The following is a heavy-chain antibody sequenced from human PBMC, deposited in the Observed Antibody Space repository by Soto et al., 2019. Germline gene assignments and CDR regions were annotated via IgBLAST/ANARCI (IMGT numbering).Heavy chain of an antibody. CDR2: IYWDDEK. J-gene: IGHJ3*02. V-gene: IGHV2-5*02. Sequence: KKSGPTLVKPTQTLTLTCTFSGFSLSTRGVGVGWFRLPPGKALEWLALIYWDDEKRYSPSLKSRLTITKDTSKNQVVLLMTNVDPVDTATYYCARLHCSTTTCYVKDAFDIWGQGTMVTVSS. CDR3: ARLHCSTTTCYVKDAFDI. CDR1: GFSLSTRGVG. D-gene: IGHD2-2*01.